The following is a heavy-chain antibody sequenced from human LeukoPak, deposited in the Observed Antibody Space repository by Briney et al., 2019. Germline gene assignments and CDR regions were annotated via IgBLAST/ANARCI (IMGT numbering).Heavy chain of an antibody. CDR2: IYTSGST. Sequence: SETLSLTHTVSGGSFSGYYWSWIRQPAGKGLEWIGRIYTSGSTNYNPSLKSRVTMSVDTSKNQFSLKLSSVTAADTAVYYCARVSSAGIWDYWGQGTLVTVSS. D-gene: IGHD6-19*01. V-gene: IGHV4-4*07. CDR1: GGSFSGYY. J-gene: IGHJ4*02. CDR3: ARVSSAGIWDY.